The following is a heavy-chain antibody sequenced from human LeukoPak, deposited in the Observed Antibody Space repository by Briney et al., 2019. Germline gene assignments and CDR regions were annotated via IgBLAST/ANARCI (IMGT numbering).Heavy chain of an antibody. CDR3: ARIPCSSASCHKRFDY. D-gene: IGHD2-2*01. J-gene: IGHJ4*02. V-gene: IGHV5-51*01. CDR1: GYSFTSYW. CDR2: IYPGDSDA. Sequence: GESLKISCKGSGYSFTSYWIGWVRQMPGKSLEWMGIIYPGDSDATYSPSFQGQVTISADKSISTAYLQWSSLKASDTAIYYCARIPCSSASCHKRFDYWGQGTLVTVSS.